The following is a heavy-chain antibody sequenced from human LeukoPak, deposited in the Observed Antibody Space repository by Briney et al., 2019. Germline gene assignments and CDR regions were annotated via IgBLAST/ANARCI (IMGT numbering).Heavy chain of an antibody. CDR1: GGSISSGDYY. Sequence: SETLSLTCTVSGGSISSGDYYWSWIRQPPGRGLEWIGEINHSGSTNYNPSLKSRVTISVDTSKNQFSLKLSSVTAADTAVYYCARGCYDFWSGYLDWFDPWGQGTLVTVSS. CDR3: ARGCYDFWSGYLDWFDP. V-gene: IGHV4-39*07. D-gene: IGHD3-3*01. CDR2: INHSGST. J-gene: IGHJ5*02.